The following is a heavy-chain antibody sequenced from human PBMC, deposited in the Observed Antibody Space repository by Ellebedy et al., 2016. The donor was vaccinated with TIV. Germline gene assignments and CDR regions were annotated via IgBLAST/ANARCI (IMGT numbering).Heavy chain of an antibody. J-gene: IGHJ2*01. Sequence: SETLSLTCTVSGGSISISTYYWGWIRQPPGKGLEWIGSLYYSGSTYYNPSLKSRVPISIDTSKNQFSLKLSSVTAADTAVYYCAGRDYCTNGVCYRSNSNDWYFDLWGRGTLVTVSS. V-gene: IGHV4-39*01. CDR2: LYYSGST. D-gene: IGHD2-8*01. CDR3: AGRDYCTNGVCYRSNSNDWYFDL. CDR1: GGSISISTYY.